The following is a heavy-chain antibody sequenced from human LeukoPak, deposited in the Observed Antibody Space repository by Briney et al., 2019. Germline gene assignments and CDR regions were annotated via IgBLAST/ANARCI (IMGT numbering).Heavy chain of an antibody. CDR1: GFTFSGYA. J-gene: IGHJ4*02. D-gene: IGHD6-19*01. V-gene: IGHV3-23*01. CDR2: ISGGSSGST. Sequence: GGSLRLSCAASGFTFSGYAMSWVRQAPGKGLEWVSTISGGSSGSTYYADSVKGRFTISRDNSKNTLYLQMNSLRAEDTAVYYCAIISGWYFDPTDYWGQGTLVTVSS. CDR3: AIISGWYFDPTDY.